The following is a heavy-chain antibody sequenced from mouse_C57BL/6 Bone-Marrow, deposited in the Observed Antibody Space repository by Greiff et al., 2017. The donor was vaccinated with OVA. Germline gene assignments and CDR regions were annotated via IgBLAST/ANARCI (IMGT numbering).Heavy chain of an antibody. J-gene: IGHJ4*01. D-gene: IGHD2-3*01. Sequence: DVMLVESGGGLVKPGASLKLSCAASGFTFSDYGMHWVRQAPEKGLEWVAYISSGSSTINYADTVKGRFTISRDNAKITLFLQMTSLRSEDTTMYYCARFPDGYYVYYAMDYWDRGTAVTVSS. CDR3: ARFPDGYYVYYAMDY. V-gene: IGHV5-17*01. CDR2: ISSGSSTI. CDR1: GFTFSDYG.